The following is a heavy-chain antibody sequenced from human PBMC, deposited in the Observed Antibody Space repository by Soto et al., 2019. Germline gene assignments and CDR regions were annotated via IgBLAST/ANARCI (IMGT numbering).Heavy chain of an antibody. V-gene: IGHV3-72*01. CDR3: ARLMGTSFDL. J-gene: IGHJ4*02. CDR2: ARNKVNNYII. D-gene: IGHD2-8*01. Sequence: PGGSLRLSCEASGFTFSRVSMNWVRQVPGKGLEWVGRARNKVNNYIIAYAASVQGRFTISRDDSKNSLYLQMKSLKTEDTAVYFCARLMGTSFDLWGQGTLVTVSS. CDR1: GFTFSRVS.